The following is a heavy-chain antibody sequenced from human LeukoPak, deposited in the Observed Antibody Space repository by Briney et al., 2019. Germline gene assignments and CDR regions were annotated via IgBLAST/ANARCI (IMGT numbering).Heavy chain of an antibody. CDR1: GYTFTSYG. CDR2: ISAYNGNT. D-gene: IGHD3-22*01. J-gene: IGHJ4*02. V-gene: IGHV1-18*01. Sequence: ASVKVSCKASGYTFTSYGISWVRQAPGQGLEWMGWISAYNGNTNYAQKLQGRVTMTTDTSTSTAYMELRSLRSDDTAVYYCATRHSPHYYDSSGSTYYFDYWGQGTLVTVSS. CDR3: ATRHSPHYYDSSGSTYYFDY.